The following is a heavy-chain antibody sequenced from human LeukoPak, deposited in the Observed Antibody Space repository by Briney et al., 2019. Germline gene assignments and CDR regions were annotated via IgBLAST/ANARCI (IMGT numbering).Heavy chain of an antibody. CDR1: GDSISSYS. V-gene: IGHV4-59*08. D-gene: IGHD2-15*01. CDR3: ARTPVRYCSGGSCQTFDP. J-gene: IGHJ5*02. CDR2: ISYSGST. Sequence: SETLSLTCTVSGDSISSYSWSWTRQPPGKGLDWIGYISYSGSTNYNPSLKSRVTISLDTSKNQFSLKLSSVTAADTAVYYCARTPVRYCSGGSCQTFDPWGQGTLVTVSS.